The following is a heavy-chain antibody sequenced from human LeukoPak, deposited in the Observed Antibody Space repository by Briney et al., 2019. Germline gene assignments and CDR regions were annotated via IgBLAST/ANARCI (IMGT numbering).Heavy chain of an antibody. CDR1: GYTFTSYY. Sequence: ASVKVSCKASGYTFTSYYMHWVRQAPGQGLEWMGIINPSGGSTSYAQKFQGRVTMTRDMSTSTVYMELSSLRSEDTAVYYCARAQGTIQLWGHDVFDIWGQGTMVTVSS. J-gene: IGHJ3*02. V-gene: IGHV1-46*01. CDR2: INPSGGST. D-gene: IGHD5-18*01. CDR3: ARAQGTIQLWGHDVFDI.